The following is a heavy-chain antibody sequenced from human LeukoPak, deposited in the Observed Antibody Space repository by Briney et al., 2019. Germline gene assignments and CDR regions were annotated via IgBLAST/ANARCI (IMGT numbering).Heavy chain of an antibody. Sequence: QAGGSLRLSCEASGFPFRKYAMTWARQAPGKGLEWVSAISADGGSTYDADFAKGRFTISRDNSKNTLYLQMNSLRAEDTAVYYCASCTVTTNYYYGMDVWGQGTTVTVSS. CDR3: ASCTVTTNYYYGMDV. J-gene: IGHJ6*02. CDR1: GFPFRKYA. V-gene: IGHV3-23*01. CDR2: ISADGGST. D-gene: IGHD4-17*01.